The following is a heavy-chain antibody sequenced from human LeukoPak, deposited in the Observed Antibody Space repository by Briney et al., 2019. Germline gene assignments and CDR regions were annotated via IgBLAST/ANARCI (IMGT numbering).Heavy chain of an antibody. Sequence: GGSMRLSCVASGFTFSRYSMNWVRQAPGKGLEWVSSISSSSSYIYYADSVKGRFTISGDNAKHSLYLQMNSLRAEDTAVYYCARTYPGSYSFGYWGQGTLVTVSS. J-gene: IGHJ4*02. D-gene: IGHD1-26*01. CDR2: ISSSSSYI. CDR1: GFTFSRYS. V-gene: IGHV3-21*01. CDR3: ARTYPGSYSFGY.